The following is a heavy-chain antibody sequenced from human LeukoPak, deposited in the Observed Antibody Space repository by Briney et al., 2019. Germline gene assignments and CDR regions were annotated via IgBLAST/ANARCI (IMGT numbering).Heavy chain of an antibody. CDR2: ISFDGSNK. D-gene: IGHD3-22*01. CDR1: GFTFSSSA. J-gene: IGHJ4*02. V-gene: IGHV3-30-3*01. Sequence: GGSLRLSCTASGFTFSSSAMHWVRQAPGKGLEWVAVISFDGSNKYYADSVKGRFIISRDNSKNTLYLQMNSLRAEDMAVYYCARDKSSGYSDYWGQGTLVTVSS. CDR3: ARDKSSGYSDY.